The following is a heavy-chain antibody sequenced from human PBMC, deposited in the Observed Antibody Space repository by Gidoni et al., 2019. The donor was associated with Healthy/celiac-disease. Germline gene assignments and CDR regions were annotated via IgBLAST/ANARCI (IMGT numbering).Heavy chain of an antibody. V-gene: IGHV4-61*02. CDR2: IYTSGST. CDR3: ARELPAALHLDY. Sequence: QVQLQESGPGLVKPSQTLSLTCTVSGGSISSGSYYWSWIRQPAGKGLEWIGRIYTSGSTSSTPSLKSRVTMSVDTSKNQFSLKLSSVTAADTAVYYCARELPAALHLDYWGQGTLVTASS. D-gene: IGHD2-2*01. J-gene: IGHJ4*02. CDR1: GGSISSGSYY.